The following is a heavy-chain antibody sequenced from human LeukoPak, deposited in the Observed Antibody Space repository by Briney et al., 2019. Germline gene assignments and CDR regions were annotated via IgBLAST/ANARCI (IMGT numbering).Heavy chain of an antibody. V-gene: IGHV3-23*01. D-gene: IGHD2-2*01. J-gene: IGHJ4*02. CDR1: GFTFNSYA. CDR3: AKDSRAPATAIN. CDR2: ISGSGGST. Sequence: PGGSLRLSCAASGFTFNSYAMSWVRQAPGKGLEWVSGISGSGGSTNYADSVKGRFTISRDNSKNTLYLQMNSLRAEDTAVYYCAKDSRAPATAINWGQGTLVTVSS.